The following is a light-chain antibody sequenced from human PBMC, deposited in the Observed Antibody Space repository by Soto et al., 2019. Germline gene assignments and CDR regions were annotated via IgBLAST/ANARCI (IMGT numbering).Light chain of an antibody. CDR1: QSISSY. CDR3: QQSYVTPRT. Sequence: DIQMTQSPPSLSASVGDRVTITCRASQSISSYLNWYQQKPGKAPKLLIYAASRLQSGVPSRFSGSGSGTDFTLTISSLQPEDFATYSCQQSYVTPRTFGPGTKVEIK. CDR2: AAS. J-gene: IGKJ3*01. V-gene: IGKV1-39*01.